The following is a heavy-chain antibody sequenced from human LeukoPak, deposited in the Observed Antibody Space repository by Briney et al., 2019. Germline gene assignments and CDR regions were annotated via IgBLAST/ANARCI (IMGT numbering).Heavy chain of an antibody. CDR3: AKDRWTSGAAGSSYDY. V-gene: IGHV3-23*01. Sequence: GGSLRLSCAASGFTFSSYAMSWVRQAPGKGLEWVSAISGSGGSTYYADSVKGRFTISRDNSKNTLYLQMNSLRAEDTAVYYCAKDRWTSGAAGSSYDYWGQGTQVTVSS. J-gene: IGHJ4*02. D-gene: IGHD6-13*01. CDR1: GFTFSSYA. CDR2: ISGSGGST.